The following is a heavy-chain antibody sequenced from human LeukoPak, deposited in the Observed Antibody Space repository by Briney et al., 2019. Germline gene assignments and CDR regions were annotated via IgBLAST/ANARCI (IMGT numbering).Heavy chain of an antibody. CDR3: ARPIITNDLWFDP. J-gene: IGHJ5*02. V-gene: IGHV4-59*01. CDR2: IYYSGST. CDR1: GGSISSYY. Sequence: SETLSLTCTVSGGSISSYYWSWILQPPGKGLEWIGYIYYSGSTNYNPSLKSRVTISVDTSKNQFSLKLSSVTAADTAVYYCARPIITNDLWFDPWGQGTLVTVSS. D-gene: IGHD3-22*01.